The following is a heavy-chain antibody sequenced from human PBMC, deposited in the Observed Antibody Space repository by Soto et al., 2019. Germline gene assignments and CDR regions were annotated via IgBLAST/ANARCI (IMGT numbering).Heavy chain of an antibody. V-gene: IGHV1-2*04. J-gene: IGHJ4*02. CDR3: ATSYGSGYRAFDS. CDR1: GYTFTGYY. D-gene: IGHD3-10*01. CDR2: INPNSGGT. Sequence: ASVKVSCKASGYTFTGYYMHWVRQAPGQGLEWMGWINPNSGGTNYAQKFQGWVTMTRDTSISTAYMELSRPRSDDTAVYFCATSYGSGYRAFDSWGQGALVTVSS.